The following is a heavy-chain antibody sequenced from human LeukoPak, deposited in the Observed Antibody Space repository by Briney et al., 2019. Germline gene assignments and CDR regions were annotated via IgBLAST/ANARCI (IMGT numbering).Heavy chain of an antibody. CDR3: ASAYYDSSGYYRIRDY. CDR2: IYTSGST. J-gene: IGHJ4*02. V-gene: IGHV4-4*07. CDR1: GGSISSYY. Sequence: SETLSLTCTVSGGSISSYYWSWIRQPAGKGLEWIGRIYTSGSTNYNPSLKSRVTMSVDTSKNQFSLKLSSVTAADTAVYYCASAYYDSSGYYRIRDYWGQGTLVTVSS. D-gene: IGHD3-22*01.